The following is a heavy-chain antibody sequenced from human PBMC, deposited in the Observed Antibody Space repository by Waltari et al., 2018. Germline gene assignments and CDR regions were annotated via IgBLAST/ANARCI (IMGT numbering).Heavy chain of an antibody. Sequence: QVQLQESGPGLVKPSETLSLTCTVSGGSISSHYWSWIRQPPGKGLEWIGYIYYSGSTNYNPSLKSRVTISVDTSKNQFSLKLSSVTAADTAVYYSARYCSGGSCYSPQGFDPWGQGTLVTVSS. V-gene: IGHV4-59*11. CDR2: IYYSGST. CDR1: GGSISSHY. CDR3: ARYCSGGSCYSPQGFDP. J-gene: IGHJ5*02. D-gene: IGHD2-15*01.